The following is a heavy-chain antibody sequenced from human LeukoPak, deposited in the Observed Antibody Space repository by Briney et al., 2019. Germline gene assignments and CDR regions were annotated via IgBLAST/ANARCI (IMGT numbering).Heavy chain of an antibody. D-gene: IGHD3-10*01. CDR2: ISYDGSNK. Sequence: GGSLRLSCATSGFTFSSYGMHWVRQAPGKGLEWVAVISYDGSNKYYADSVKGRFTISRDNSKNTLYLQMNSLRAEDTAVYYCAKDSITMVRGVRPNWFDPWGQGTLVTVSS. V-gene: IGHV3-30*18. CDR3: AKDSITMVRGVRPNWFDP. J-gene: IGHJ5*02. CDR1: GFTFSSYG.